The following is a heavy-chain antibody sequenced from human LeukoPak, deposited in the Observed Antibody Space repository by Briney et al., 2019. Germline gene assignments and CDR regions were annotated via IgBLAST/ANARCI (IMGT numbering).Heavy chain of an antibody. CDR3: ARNTAMVYDAFDI. Sequence: SETLSLTCAVYGGSLSGFYWSWIRQSPGKGLEWIGEINQSGSTNYNPSLKSRVTISVDTSKNQFSLKLSSVTAADTAVYYCARNTAMVYDAFDIWGQGTMVTVSS. CDR2: INQSGST. J-gene: IGHJ3*02. V-gene: IGHV4-34*01. D-gene: IGHD5-18*01. CDR1: GGSLSGFY.